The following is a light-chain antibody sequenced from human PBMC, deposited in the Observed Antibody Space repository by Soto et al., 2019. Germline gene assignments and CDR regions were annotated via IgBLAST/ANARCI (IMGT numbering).Light chain of an antibody. CDR1: SSDFGGYNY. J-gene: IGLJ2*01. CDR2: HVS. V-gene: IGLV2-14*03. CDR3: CSYSTTYRVI. Sequence: QSVLTQPASVSGSPGQSITISCTGTSSDFGGYNYVSWYQQYPGKVPKLLIYHVSNRPSGVSNRFSGSKSGNTASLTISGLQAEDEADYFCCSYSTTYRVIFGGGTKLTVL.